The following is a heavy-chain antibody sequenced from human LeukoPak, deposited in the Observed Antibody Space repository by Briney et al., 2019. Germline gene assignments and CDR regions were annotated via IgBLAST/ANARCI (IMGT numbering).Heavy chain of an antibody. Sequence: ASVKVSCKASGYTFTTYGISWVRQAPGQGLEWMGWISAYNGNTNYAQKLQGRVTMTTDTSTSTAYMELRSLRSDDTAVYYCAKEGNDFWSGYAFDLWGQGTMVTVSS. J-gene: IGHJ3*01. D-gene: IGHD3-3*01. CDR2: ISAYNGNT. CDR1: GYTFTTYG. CDR3: AKEGNDFWSGYAFDL. V-gene: IGHV1-18*01.